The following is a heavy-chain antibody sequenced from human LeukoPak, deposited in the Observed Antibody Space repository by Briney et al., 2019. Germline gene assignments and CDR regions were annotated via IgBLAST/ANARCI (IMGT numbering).Heavy chain of an antibody. Sequence: ASVKVSCKASGYTFTSYGISWVRQAPGQGLEWMGGIIPIFGTANYAQKFQGRVTITADESTSTAYMELSSLRSEDTAVYYCASQQYQLAFDYWGQGTLVTVSS. CDR1: GYTFTSYG. CDR3: ASQQYQLAFDY. D-gene: IGHD2-2*01. J-gene: IGHJ4*02. V-gene: IGHV1-69*13. CDR2: IIPIFGTA.